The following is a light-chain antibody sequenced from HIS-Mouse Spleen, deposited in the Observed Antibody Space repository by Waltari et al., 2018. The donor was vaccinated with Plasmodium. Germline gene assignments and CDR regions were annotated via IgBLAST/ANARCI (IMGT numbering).Light chain of an antibody. CDR3: YSTDSSGNHRV. CDR1: ALPKKY. Sequence: SYELTQPPSVSVSPGQTARITCSGDALPKKYAYWYQQKSGQAPVLVIYEDSKRPPGTPGGFSGSRSGTMATLTISGAQVEDEADYYCYSTDSSGNHRVFGGGTKLTVL. V-gene: IGLV3-10*01. CDR2: EDS. J-gene: IGLJ3*02.